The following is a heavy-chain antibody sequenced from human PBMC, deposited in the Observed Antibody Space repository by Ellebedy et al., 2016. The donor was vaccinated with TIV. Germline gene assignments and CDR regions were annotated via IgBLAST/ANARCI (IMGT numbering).Heavy chain of an antibody. Sequence: ASVKVSCKASGYTFSSYGISWVRQAPGQGLKWMGWISAYTGNTNYAQKFQGRVTMTTDTSTSTAYMELRSLRFEDTAVYYCARDMIQGMVARYLWFDYWGQGTLVTVSS. J-gene: IGHJ4*02. V-gene: IGHV1-18*04. CDR3: ARDMIQGMVARYLWFDY. CDR2: ISAYTGNT. D-gene: IGHD1-26*01. CDR1: GYTFSSYG.